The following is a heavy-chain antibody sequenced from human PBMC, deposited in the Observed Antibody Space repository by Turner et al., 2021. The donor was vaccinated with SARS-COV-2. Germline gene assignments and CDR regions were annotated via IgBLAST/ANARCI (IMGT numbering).Heavy chain of an antibody. D-gene: IGHD3-10*01. J-gene: IGHJ6*02. Sequence: QVQLVQSGAEVKKPGSSVKVSCKASGGTFSTYAISWVRQAPGQGLEGMGGIIPFLGIANYAQKFQGRVTITAEKSTSTAYMELSSLRSEDTAVYYCARVVGGFGELGYYYYYGMDVWGQGTTVTVSS. CDR1: GGTFSTYA. CDR2: IIPFLGIA. CDR3: ARVVGGFGELGYYYYYGMDV. V-gene: IGHV1-69*10.